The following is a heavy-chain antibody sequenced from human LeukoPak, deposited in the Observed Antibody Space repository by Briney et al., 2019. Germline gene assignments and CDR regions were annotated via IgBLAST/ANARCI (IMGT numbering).Heavy chain of an antibody. D-gene: IGHD3-22*01. Sequence: ASVEVSCKASGYTFTGYYMHWVRQAPGQGLEWMGWINPNSGGTNYAQKFQDRVTMTRDTSISTAYMELSRLRSDDTAVYYCARDEGETYYYDSSGYYAYWGQGTLVTVSS. J-gene: IGHJ4*02. CDR3: ARDEGETYYYDSSGYYAY. CDR1: GYTFTGYY. CDR2: INPNSGGT. V-gene: IGHV1-2*02.